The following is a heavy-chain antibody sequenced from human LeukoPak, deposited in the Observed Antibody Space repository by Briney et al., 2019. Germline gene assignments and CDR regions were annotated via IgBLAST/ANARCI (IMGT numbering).Heavy chain of an antibody. Sequence: PGGSLRLSCAASGFTFSSYSMNWVRQAPGKGLEWVSSISRGSGSIYFADSLKGRFTISRDNAKNSLYLQMNSLRVEDTAVYYCARAPPYCGGDCSDWYFDLWGRGTLVTASS. CDR3: ARAPPYCGGDCSDWYFDL. D-gene: IGHD2-21*02. CDR1: GFTFSSYS. J-gene: IGHJ2*01. V-gene: IGHV3-21*01. CDR2: ISRGSGSI.